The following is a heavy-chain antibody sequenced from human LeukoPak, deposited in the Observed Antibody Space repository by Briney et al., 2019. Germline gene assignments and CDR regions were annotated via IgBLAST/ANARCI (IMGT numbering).Heavy chain of an antibody. J-gene: IGHJ4*02. Sequence: GSLSLSWAASGFTFSSYAMSWVRQAPGKGLEWVSAISGSGGSTYYADSVKGRFTISRDNSKNTLYLQMNSRRADDTAVYYCAKEPLIAVADTVFDYWGQGTLVTVSS. CDR2: ISGSGGST. V-gene: IGHV3-23*01. CDR1: GFTFSSYA. D-gene: IGHD6-19*01. CDR3: AKEPLIAVADTVFDY.